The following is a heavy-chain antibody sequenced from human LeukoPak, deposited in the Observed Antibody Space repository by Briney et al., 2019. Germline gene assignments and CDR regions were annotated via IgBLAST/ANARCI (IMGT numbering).Heavy chain of an antibody. J-gene: IGHJ6*03. CDR3: ARIYSSWSFSGYYYYYMDV. V-gene: IGHV4-39*07. CDR1: GGSISSSSYY. CDR2: IYYSGST. D-gene: IGHD6-13*01. Sequence: SETLSLTCTVSGGSISSSSYYWGWIRQPPGKGLEWIGSIYYSGSTYYNPSLKSRVTISVDTSKNQFSLKLSSVTAADTALYYCARIYSSWSFSGYYYYYMDVWGKGTTVTVSS.